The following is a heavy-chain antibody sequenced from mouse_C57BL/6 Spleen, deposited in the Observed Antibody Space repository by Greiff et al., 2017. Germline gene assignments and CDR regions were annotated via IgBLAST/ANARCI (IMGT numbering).Heavy chain of an antibody. Sequence: EVMLVESGAELVRPGASVKLSCTASGFNIKDYYMHWVKQRPEQGLEWIGRIDPEDGDTEYAPKFQGKATMTADTSSNTAYLQLSSLTSEDTAVYYCTPGYYGSSYVFAYWGQGTLVTVSA. J-gene: IGHJ3*01. V-gene: IGHV14-1*01. CDR1: GFNIKDYY. CDR2: IDPEDGDT. CDR3: TPGYYGSSYVFAY. D-gene: IGHD1-1*01.